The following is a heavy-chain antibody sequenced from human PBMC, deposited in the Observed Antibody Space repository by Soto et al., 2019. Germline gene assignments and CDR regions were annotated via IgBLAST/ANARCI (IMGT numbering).Heavy chain of an antibody. V-gene: IGHV1-46*01. J-gene: IGHJ4*02. Sequence: QVQLVQSGAEVKKPGASVKRSCRTSGYTFTHYYIHWVRQAPGQGLEWLAIINPASGSTNYAQDFQGRVTLTMDTSTITVYMELSGLRAEDTAIFYCARDLAAGDYWGQGTLVTVSS. D-gene: IGHD6-13*01. CDR2: INPASGST. CDR3: ARDLAAGDY. CDR1: GYTFTHYY.